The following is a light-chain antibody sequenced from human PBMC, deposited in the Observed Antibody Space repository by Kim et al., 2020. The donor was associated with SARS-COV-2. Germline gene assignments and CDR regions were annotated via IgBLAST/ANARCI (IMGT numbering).Light chain of an antibody. Sequence: PGKTAKITWGGNNIGSKSVHWYQQKPGQAPVLVIYYDSDRPSGIPERFSGSNSGNTATLTISRVEAGDEADYYCQVWDSSSDHRVFGGGTQLTVL. CDR1: NIGSKS. CDR2: YDS. V-gene: IGLV3-21*04. CDR3: QVWDSSSDHRV. J-gene: IGLJ3*02.